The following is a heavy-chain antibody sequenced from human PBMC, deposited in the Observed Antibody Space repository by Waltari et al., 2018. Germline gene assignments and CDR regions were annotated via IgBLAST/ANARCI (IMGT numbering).Heavy chain of an antibody. D-gene: IGHD3-22*01. J-gene: IGHJ4*02. CDR3: ARNYDSSGYHYYFDY. Sequence: LRLSCAASGFTFSSYAMHWVRQAPGKGLEWVAVISYDGSNKYYADSVKGRFTISRDNSKNTLYLQMNSLRAEDTAVYYCARNYDSSGYHYYFDYWGQGTLV. CDR2: ISYDGSNK. V-gene: IGHV3-30*01. CDR1: GFTFSSYA.